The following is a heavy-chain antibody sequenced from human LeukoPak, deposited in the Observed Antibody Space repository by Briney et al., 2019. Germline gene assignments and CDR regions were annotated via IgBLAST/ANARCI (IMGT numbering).Heavy chain of an antibody. CDR2: VHLDGRT. Sequence: PSGTLSLICGASGGSIRSTNWWTWVRQPPGRGLEWIGEVHLDGRTNYSPSLQSRLTMSVDFSENHISLKLTSVTAADTAVYYCAREGGPYRPLDYTGQGTLVTVSS. V-gene: IGHV4-4*02. CDR3: AREGGPYRPLDY. CDR1: GGSIRSTNW. J-gene: IGHJ4*02.